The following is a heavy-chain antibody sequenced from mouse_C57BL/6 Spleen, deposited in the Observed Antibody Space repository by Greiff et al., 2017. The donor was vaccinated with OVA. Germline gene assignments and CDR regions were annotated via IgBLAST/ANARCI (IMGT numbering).Heavy chain of an antibody. CDR1: GYTFTSYG. V-gene: IGHV1-81*01. J-gene: IGHJ3*01. D-gene: IGHD2-1*01. CDR3: ARSPSLLAWFAY. CDR2: IYPRSGNT. Sequence: QVQLQQSGAELARPGASVKLSCKASGYTFTSYGISWVKQRTGQGLEWIGEIYPRSGNTYYNEKFKGKATLTADKSSSTAYMELRSLTSEDSAVYFCARSPSLLAWFAYWGQGTLVTVSA.